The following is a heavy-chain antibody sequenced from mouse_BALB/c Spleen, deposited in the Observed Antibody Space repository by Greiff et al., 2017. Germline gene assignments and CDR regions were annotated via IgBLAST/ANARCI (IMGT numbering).Heavy chain of an antibody. Sequence: EVKLVESGGDLVKPGGSLKLSCAASGFTFSSYAMSWVRQTPEKRLEWVATISSGGSYTYYPDSVKGRFTISRDNAKNTLYLQMSSLRSEDTAMYYCARLLYYGSSYVDYAMDYWGQGTSVTVSS. D-gene: IGHD1-1*01. V-gene: IGHV5-9-3*01. CDR1: GFTFSSYA. J-gene: IGHJ4*01. CDR3: ARLLYYGSSYVDYAMDY. CDR2: ISSGGSYT.